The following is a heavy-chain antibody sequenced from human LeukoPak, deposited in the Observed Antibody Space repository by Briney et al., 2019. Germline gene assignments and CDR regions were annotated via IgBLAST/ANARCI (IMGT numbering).Heavy chain of an antibody. Sequence: GGSLRLSCAASGFTVSSNYMSWVRQAPRKGLEWVSVIYSGGSTYYADSVKGRFTISRDNSKNTLYLQMNSLRAEDTAVYYCASRDYGDYGYFQHWGQGTLVTVSS. CDR2: IYSGGST. CDR3: ASRDYGDYGYFQH. D-gene: IGHD4-17*01. J-gene: IGHJ1*01. V-gene: IGHV3-66*01. CDR1: GFTVSSNY.